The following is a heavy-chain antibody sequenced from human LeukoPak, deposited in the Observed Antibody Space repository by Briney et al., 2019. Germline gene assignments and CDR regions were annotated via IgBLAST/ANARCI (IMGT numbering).Heavy chain of an antibody. CDR2: IYYSGGTYSGSP. D-gene: IGHD3-22*01. CDR3: ASDGGGYYGEYFQH. CDR1: GGFISSGGHY. V-gene: IGHV4-31*03. J-gene: IGHJ1*01. Sequence: SETLSLTCTVSGGFISSGGHYWSWIRQHPGKGLEWIGYIYYSGGTYSGSPYYSPSLKSRVAISVDTSKNQFSLRLSSVTAADTAVYYCASDGGGYYGEYFQHWGQGTLVTVSS.